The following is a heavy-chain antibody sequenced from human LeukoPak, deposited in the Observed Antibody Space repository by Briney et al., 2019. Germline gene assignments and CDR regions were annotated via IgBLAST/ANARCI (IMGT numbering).Heavy chain of an antibody. J-gene: IGHJ4*02. CDR3: ARDRLHYDSLTGYPAD. CDR2: ISSNGGST. D-gene: IGHD3-9*01. CDR1: GFTFSSYA. Sequence: GGLRLSCAASGFTFSSYAMHWVRQAPGKGLEYVSAISSNGGSTYYANSVKGRFTISRDNSKNTLYLQMNSLRAEDTAVYYCARDRLHYDSLTGYPADWGQGTLVTVSS. V-gene: IGHV3-64*01.